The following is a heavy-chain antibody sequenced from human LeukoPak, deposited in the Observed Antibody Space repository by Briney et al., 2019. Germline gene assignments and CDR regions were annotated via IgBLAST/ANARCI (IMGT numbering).Heavy chain of an antibody. CDR3: ARGRSYFDY. CDR1: VGSISGFY. CDR2: IYYSGSS. V-gene: IGHV4-59*01. Sequence: ETPSLTPTLSVGSISGFYWSSIPGPPGQGVGWIGYIYYSGSSNCNPSLKSRLTMSVDTSKNQFSLKLSSVTAADTAVYYCARGRSYFDYWGQGTLVTVSS. J-gene: IGHJ4*02.